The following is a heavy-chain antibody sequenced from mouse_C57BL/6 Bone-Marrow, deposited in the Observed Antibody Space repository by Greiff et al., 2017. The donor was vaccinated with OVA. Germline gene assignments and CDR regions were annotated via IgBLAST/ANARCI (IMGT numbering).Heavy chain of an antibody. CDR1: GYTFTSYG. CDR3: ARRVYYSNYEGYFDV. V-gene: IGHV1-81*01. Sequence: VKVVESGAELARPGASVKLSCKASGYTFTSYGISWVKQRTGQGLEWIGEIYPRSGNTYYNEKFKGKATLTADKSSSTAYMELRSLTSEDSAVYYWARRVYYSNYEGYFDVWGTGTTVTVSS. J-gene: IGHJ1*03. D-gene: IGHD2-5*01. CDR2: IYPRSGNT.